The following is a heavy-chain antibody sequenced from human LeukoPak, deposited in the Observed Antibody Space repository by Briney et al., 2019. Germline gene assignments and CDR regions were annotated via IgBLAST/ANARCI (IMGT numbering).Heavy chain of an antibody. CDR2: IYYSGST. V-gene: IGHV4-61*01. CDR3: ARGTQWELPGDY. Sequence: ASETLSLTCTVSGGSVSSGSYYWSWIRQPPGKGLEWIGYIYYSGSTNYNPSLKSRVTMSVDTSKNQFSLKLSSVTAADTAVYYCARGTQWELPGDYWGQGTLVTVSS. J-gene: IGHJ4*02. CDR1: GGSVSSGSYY. D-gene: IGHD1-26*01.